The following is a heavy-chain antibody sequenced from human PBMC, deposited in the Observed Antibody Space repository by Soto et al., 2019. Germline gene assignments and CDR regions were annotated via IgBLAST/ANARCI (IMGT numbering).Heavy chain of an antibody. J-gene: IGHJ4*02. V-gene: IGHV3-23*01. CDR2: ISGSGGST. Sequence: PGGSLRLSCAASGFTFSSYAMSWVRQAPGKGLEWVSAISGSGGSTYYADSVKGRFTISRDNSKNTLYLQMNSLRAEDTAVYYCAKGGRYFDWTEYYFDYWGQGTLVTVSS. CDR1: GFTFSSYA. D-gene: IGHD3-9*01. CDR3: AKGGRYFDWTEYYFDY.